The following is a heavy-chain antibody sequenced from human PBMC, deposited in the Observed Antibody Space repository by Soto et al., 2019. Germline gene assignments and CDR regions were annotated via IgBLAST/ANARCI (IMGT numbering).Heavy chain of an antibody. J-gene: IGHJ6*02. Sequence: QVQLVQSGAEVKKPGASVKVSCKASGYTFTSYYMHWVRQAPGQVLEWMGIINPSGGSTSYAQKFQGRVTMTRDTSTSTVYMELSSLRSEDTAVYYCARSASGDTATLNYYYGMDVWGQGTTVTVSS. D-gene: IGHD5-18*01. CDR3: ARSASGDTATLNYYYGMDV. CDR2: INPSGGST. CDR1: GYTFTSYY. V-gene: IGHV1-46*01.